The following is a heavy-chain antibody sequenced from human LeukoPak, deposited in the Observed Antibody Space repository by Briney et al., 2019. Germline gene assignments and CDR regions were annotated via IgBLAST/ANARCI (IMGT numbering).Heavy chain of an antibody. V-gene: IGHV3-49*04. Sequence: PVRSLRLSCTASGFTFDDYALSWVRQAPGKGLEWVGFIRSKAYSGTTGYAACVKGRFIISGDDSKSIAYMQMNSLQTEDTAVYYCTRGPPPHSNIAAPTKRDGQKYIDYWGQGTLVTVSS. CDR2: IRSKAYSGTT. CDR1: GFTFDDYA. CDR3: TRGPPPHSNIAAPTKRDGQKYIDY. D-gene: IGHD6-13*01. J-gene: IGHJ4*02.